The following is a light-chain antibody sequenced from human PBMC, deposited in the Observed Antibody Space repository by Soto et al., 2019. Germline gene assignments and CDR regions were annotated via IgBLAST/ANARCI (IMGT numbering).Light chain of an antibody. CDR2: GAS. V-gene: IGKV1-12*01. J-gene: IGKJ2*01. CDR3: EQVNSFPYT. CDR1: QDVKIW. Sequence: DIQMTQSPSSVAASVGDRVTITCRASQDVKIWVAWYQQRPGKAPKLLIFGASSLHRGAPSRFSGSGSGSDFTLTISGLEPEDFATYYCEQVNSFPYTFGQGTTIEIK.